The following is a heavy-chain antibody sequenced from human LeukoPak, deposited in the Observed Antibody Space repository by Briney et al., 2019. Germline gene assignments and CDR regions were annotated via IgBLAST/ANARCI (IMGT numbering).Heavy chain of an antibody. J-gene: IGHJ6*01. V-gene: IGHV1-46*01. CDR2: INPSGGST. D-gene: IGHD2-2*01. CDR3: ARDPHLPNYYYGMDV. CDR1: GYTFTNYY. Sequence: ASVKVSCKASGYTFTNYYMHWVRQAPGQGLDWVGVINPSGGSTGYAQSFQGRVTMTRDTSTSTVYMELSSLRSGDTAVYYCARDPHLPNYYYGMDVWGQGTTVTVSS.